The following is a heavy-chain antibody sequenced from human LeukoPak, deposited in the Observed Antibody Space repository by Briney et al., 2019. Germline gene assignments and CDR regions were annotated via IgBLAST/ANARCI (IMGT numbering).Heavy chain of an antibody. D-gene: IGHD6-6*01. CDR2: INHSGST. Sequence: SETLSLTCAVYGGSFSGYYWSWIRQPPGKGLEWIGEINHSGSTNYNPSLKSRVTLSVDTSKNQFSLKLSSVTAADTAVYYCARGRRIAARPRVPYYGMDVWGQGTTVTVSS. J-gene: IGHJ6*02. V-gene: IGHV4-34*01. CDR3: ARGRRIAARPRVPYYGMDV. CDR1: GGSFSGYY.